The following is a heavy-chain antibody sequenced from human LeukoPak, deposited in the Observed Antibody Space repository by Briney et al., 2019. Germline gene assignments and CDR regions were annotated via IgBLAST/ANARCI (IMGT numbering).Heavy chain of an antibody. V-gene: IGHV3-30*18. Sequence: GGSLRLSCAASGSTFSSYGMHWVRQAPGKGLEWVAVISYDGSNKYYADSVKGRFTISRDNSKNTLYLQMNSLRAEDTAVYYCAKPHRAYYDFWSGYRFDYWGQGTLVTVSS. J-gene: IGHJ4*02. CDR2: ISYDGSNK. CDR3: AKPHRAYYDFWSGYRFDY. CDR1: GSTFSSYG. D-gene: IGHD3-3*01.